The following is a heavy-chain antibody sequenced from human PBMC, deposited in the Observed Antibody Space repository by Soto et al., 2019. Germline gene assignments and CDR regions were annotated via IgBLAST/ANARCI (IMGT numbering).Heavy chain of an antibody. D-gene: IGHD6-6*01. Sequence: SETLSLTCTVSGGSISSSGYYWGWIRQPPGKGLEWIGSIYYSGSTYYNPSLKSRVTISVDTSKNQFSLKLSSVTAADTAVYYCASPDQSQLVLGGVESMDVWGQGTTVTVSS. CDR3: ASPDQSQLVLGGVESMDV. V-gene: IGHV4-39*01. CDR1: GGSISSSGYY. CDR2: IYYSGST. J-gene: IGHJ6*02.